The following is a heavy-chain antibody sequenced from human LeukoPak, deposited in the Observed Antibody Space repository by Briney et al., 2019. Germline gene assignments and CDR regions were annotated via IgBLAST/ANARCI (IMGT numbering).Heavy chain of an antibody. V-gene: IGHV1-8*01. CDR3: ARGNVDAKSYGMDV. CDR1: GYTFTSYD. J-gene: IGHJ6*02. Sequence: ASVKVSCKASGYTFTSYDINLVRQATGQGLEWMGWMNPNSGNTGYAQKFQGRVTMTRNTSISTAYMELSSLRSEDTAVYYCARGNVDAKSYGMDVWGQGTTVTVSS. D-gene: IGHD5-12*01. CDR2: MNPNSGNT.